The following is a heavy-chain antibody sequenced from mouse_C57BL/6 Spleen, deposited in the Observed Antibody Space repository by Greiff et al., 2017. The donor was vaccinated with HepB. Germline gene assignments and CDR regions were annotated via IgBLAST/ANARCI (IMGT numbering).Heavy chain of an antibody. CDR2: IDPSDSET. CDR1: GYTFTSYW. V-gene: IGHV1-52*01. CDR3: ARRVGDGYFDY. Sequence: QLQQPGAELVRPGSSVKLSCKASGYTFTSYWMHWVKQRPIQGLEWIGNIDPSDSETHYNQKFKDKATLTVDKSSSTAYMQLSSLTSEDSAVYYCARRVGDGYFDYWGQGTTLTVSS. J-gene: IGHJ2*01. D-gene: IGHD2-3*01.